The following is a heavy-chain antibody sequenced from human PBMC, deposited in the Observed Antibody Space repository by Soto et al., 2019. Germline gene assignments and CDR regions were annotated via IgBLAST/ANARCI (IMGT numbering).Heavy chain of an antibody. J-gene: IGHJ6*02. CDR1: GFTFSSYG. Sequence: PGGSLRLSCAASGFTFSSYGIHWVRQAPGKGLEWVAFISYDGSNKYYTDSVKGRFTISRDNSKNTLYLQMNGLRGEDTAVYYCAKRRNVLRFLEWSSGMEVWGQGTTVTV. V-gene: IGHV3-30*18. CDR3: AKRRNVLRFLEWSSGMEV. D-gene: IGHD3-3*01. CDR2: ISYDGSNK.